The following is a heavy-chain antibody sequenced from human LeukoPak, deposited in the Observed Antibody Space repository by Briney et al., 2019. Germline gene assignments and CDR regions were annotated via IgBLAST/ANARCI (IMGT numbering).Heavy chain of an antibody. D-gene: IGHD3-22*01. CDR2: ISAYNGNT. Sequence: ASVKVSCKASGYTFTSYGISWVRQAPGQGLEWMGWISAYNGNTNYAQKLQGRVTMTTDTSTSTAYMELRSLRSDDTAVYYCAREQGRVDYYDSSGYRDYWGQGTLVTVPP. J-gene: IGHJ4*02. CDR3: AREQGRVDYYDSSGYRDY. V-gene: IGHV1-18*01. CDR1: GYTFTSYG.